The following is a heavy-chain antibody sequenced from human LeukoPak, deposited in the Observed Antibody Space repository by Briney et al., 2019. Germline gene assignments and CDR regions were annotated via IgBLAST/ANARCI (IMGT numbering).Heavy chain of an antibody. CDR3: AKDFFGTMAKGFDY. Sequence: GGSLRLSCAASGFTFSSYAMSWVRQAPERGLQWVSGISGSGTYYADFAKGRFTISRDNSKNTLYLQMNSLRAEDTAVYYCAKDFFGTMAKGFDYWGQGTPVTVSS. CDR2: ISGSGT. CDR1: GFTFSSYA. V-gene: IGHV3-23*01. D-gene: IGHD3-10*01. J-gene: IGHJ4*02.